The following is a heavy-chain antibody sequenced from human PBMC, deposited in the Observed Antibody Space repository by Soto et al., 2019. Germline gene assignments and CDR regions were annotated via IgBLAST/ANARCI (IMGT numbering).Heavy chain of an antibody. CDR2: ISAYNGNT. D-gene: IGHD2-2*01. V-gene: IGHV1-18*01. CDR1: GYTFTSYG. CDR3: AREGDRCISTSCYDWFDP. Sequence: QVQLVQSGAEVKKPGASVKVSCKASGYTFTSYGISWVRQAPGQGLEWMGWISAYNGNTNYAQKLQGRVTMTTDTSTSTAYKELRSLRSDDTAVYYCAREGDRCISTSCYDWFDPWGQGTLVTVSS. J-gene: IGHJ5*02.